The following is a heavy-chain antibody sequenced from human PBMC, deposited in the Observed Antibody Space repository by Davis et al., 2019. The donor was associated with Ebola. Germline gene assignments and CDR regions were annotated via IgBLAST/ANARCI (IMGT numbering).Heavy chain of an antibody. J-gene: IGHJ3*02. Sequence: GESLKISCAASGFTFSSYSMNWVRQAPGKGLEWVSYISSSSSTIYYADSVKGRFTISRDNAKNSLYLQMNSLRAEDTALYHCARYDILIGYLFDIWGQGTMVTVSS. V-gene: IGHV3-48*01. CDR1: GFTFSSYS. CDR2: ISSSSSTI. D-gene: IGHD3-9*01. CDR3: ARYDILIGYLFDI.